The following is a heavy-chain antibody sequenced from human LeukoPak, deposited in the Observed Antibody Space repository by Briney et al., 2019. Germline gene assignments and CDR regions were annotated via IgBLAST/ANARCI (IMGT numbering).Heavy chain of an antibody. CDR1: GYTFTGYY. CDR2: INPNSGGT. CDR3: ARVRNVGATEDDAFDI. Sequence: GASVKVSCKASGYTFTGYYMHWVRQAPGQGLEWMGRINPNSGGTNYAQKFQGRVTMTRDTSISTAYMELSRLRSDDTAVYYCARVRNVGATEDDAFDIWGQGTMVTVSS. J-gene: IGHJ3*02. D-gene: IGHD1-26*01. V-gene: IGHV1-2*06.